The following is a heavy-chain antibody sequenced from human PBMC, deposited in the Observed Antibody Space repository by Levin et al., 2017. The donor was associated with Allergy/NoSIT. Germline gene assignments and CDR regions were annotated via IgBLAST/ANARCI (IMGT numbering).Heavy chain of an antibody. CDR2: ISSGGGHQ. V-gene: IGHV3-30*18. CDR3: AKDYSGSGALGDY. D-gene: IGHD3-10*01. CDR1: GFTFSNYS. J-gene: IGHJ4*02. Sequence: GGSLRLSCAASGFTFSNYSMHWVRQAPGKGLEWVAVISSGGGHQFYADSVKGRFTISRDNSRNTLFLQMNSLSAEDTAVYYCAKDYSGSGALGDYWGQGTLVTVSS.